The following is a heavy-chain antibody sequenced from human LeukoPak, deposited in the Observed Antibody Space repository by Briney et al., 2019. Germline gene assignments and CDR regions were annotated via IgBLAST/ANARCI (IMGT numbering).Heavy chain of an antibody. CDR3: ASRYYGSGSYYRTPFDY. CDR2: IIPIFGTA. CDR1: GGTFSSYA. D-gene: IGHD3-10*01. J-gene: IGHJ4*02. Sequence: SVKVSCKASGGTFSSYAISWVRQAPGQGLEWMGGIIPIFGTASYAQKFQGRVTITADESTSTAYMELSSLRSEDTAVYYCASRYYGSGSYYRTPFDYWGQGTLVTVSS. V-gene: IGHV1-69*13.